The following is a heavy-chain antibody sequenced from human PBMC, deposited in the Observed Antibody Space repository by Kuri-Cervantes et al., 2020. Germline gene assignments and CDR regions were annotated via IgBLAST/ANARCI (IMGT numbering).Heavy chain of an antibody. CDR1: GFTLSRDW. CDR2: INRDGSEK. D-gene: IGHD6-13*01. CDR3: ARGRYSSSLAPAEFFQD. V-gene: IGHV3-7*02. J-gene: IGHJ1*01. Sequence: GGSLRLSCAASGFTLSRDWMGWVRQAPGRGPEWVANINRDGSEKQYAEIVRGRFTVSRDNAKNSLFLQMNSLRTEDTAIYYCARGRYSSSLAPAEFFQDWGQGTLVTVSS.